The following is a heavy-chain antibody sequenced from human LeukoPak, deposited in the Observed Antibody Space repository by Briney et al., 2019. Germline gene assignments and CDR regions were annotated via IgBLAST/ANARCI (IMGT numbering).Heavy chain of an antibody. J-gene: IGHJ5*02. Sequence: LETLSLTCTVSGGSISSSSYYWGWIRQPPGKGLEWIGTIYYSGSTYYNPSLKSRVTISVDTSKNQFSLKLSSVTAADTAVYYCARLIAVAGTKEDFEAWGQGTLVTVSS. CDR3: ARLIAVAGTKEDFEA. CDR2: IYYSGST. CDR1: GGSISSSSYY. V-gene: IGHV4-39*01. D-gene: IGHD6-19*01.